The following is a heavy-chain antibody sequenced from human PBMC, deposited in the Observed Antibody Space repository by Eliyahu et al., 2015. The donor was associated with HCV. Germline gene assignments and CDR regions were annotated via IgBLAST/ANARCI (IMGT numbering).Heavy chain of an antibody. CDR2: IRSKAYGGTT. D-gene: IGHD3-16*01. J-gene: IGHJ4*02. V-gene: IGHV3-49*03. CDR3: TRGRYDYVWGSYPFDY. Sequence: EVQLVESGGGLVQPGRSLXLSCTASGFTFGDYAMSWFRQAPGKGLEWVGFIRSKAYGGTTEYAASVKGRFTISRDDSKSIAYLQMNSLKTEDTAVYYCTRGRYDYVWGSYPFDYWGQGTLVTVSS. CDR1: GFTFGDYA.